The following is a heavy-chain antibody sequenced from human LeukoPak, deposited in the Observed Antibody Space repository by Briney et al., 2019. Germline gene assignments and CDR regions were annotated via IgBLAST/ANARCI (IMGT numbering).Heavy chain of an antibody. D-gene: IGHD3-9*01. Sequence: GGSLRLSCAASGFSVSDKYMSWVRQAPGEGLDWVSYISGSGSTIYYADSVRGRFTISRDNAKKSLYLQMNSLRAEDTAVYYCARGLTYFDILTGFHDRLDYFDYWGQGTLVTVSS. CDR1: GFSVSDKY. J-gene: IGHJ4*02. CDR3: ARGLTYFDILTGFHDRLDYFDY. V-gene: IGHV3-11*04. CDR2: ISGSGSTI.